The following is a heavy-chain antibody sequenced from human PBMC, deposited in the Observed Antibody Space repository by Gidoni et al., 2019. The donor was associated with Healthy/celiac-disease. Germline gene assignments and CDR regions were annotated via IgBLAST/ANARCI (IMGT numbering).Heavy chain of an antibody. D-gene: IGHD6-13*01. J-gene: IGHJ5*02. Sequence: EVQLVESGGGLVQPGGSLRLSCAASGFTFDDYAMHWVRQAPGKGLEWVSGISWNSGSIGYADSVKGRFTISRDNAKNSLYLQMNSLRAEDTALYYCAKGLFSSAAGNWFDPWGQGTLVTVSS. V-gene: IGHV3-9*01. CDR3: AKGLFSSAAGNWFDP. CDR1: GFTFDDYA. CDR2: ISWNSGSI.